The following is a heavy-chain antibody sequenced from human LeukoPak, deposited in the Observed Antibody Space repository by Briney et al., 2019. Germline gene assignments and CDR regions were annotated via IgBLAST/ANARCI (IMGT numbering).Heavy chain of an antibody. CDR1: GYTFTSYD. CDR3: AKSIVGATDYYYYYMDV. Sequence: ASVKVSCKASGYTFTSYDINWVRQATGQGLEWMGWMNPNSGNTGYAQKFQGRVTMTRNTSISTAYMELSSLRSEDTAVYYCAKSIVGATDYYYYYMDVWGKGTTVTISS. J-gene: IGHJ6*03. D-gene: IGHD1-26*01. V-gene: IGHV1-8*01. CDR2: MNPNSGNT.